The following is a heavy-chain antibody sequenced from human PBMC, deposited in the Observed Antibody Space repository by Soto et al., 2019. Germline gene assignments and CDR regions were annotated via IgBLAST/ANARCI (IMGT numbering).Heavy chain of an antibody. CDR2: ISSDGSNK. CDR1: GFTFSSYA. J-gene: IGHJ6*01. D-gene: IGHD2-15*01. Sequence: QVQLVESGGGVVQPGRSLRLSCAASGFTFSSYAIHWVRQAPGKGLEWVAVISSDGSNKYYADSVKSRFTISRDNYKNTLYMQMNSLRAEDTAVYYCARMASFYCSGGSCYPTYGMDVWGQGTTVTVSS. CDR3: ARMASFYCSGGSCYPTYGMDV. V-gene: IGHV3-30-3*01.